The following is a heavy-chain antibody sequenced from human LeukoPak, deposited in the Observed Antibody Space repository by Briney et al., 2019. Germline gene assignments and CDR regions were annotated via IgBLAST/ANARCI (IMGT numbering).Heavy chain of an antibody. CDR3: ARDLAYRSSLRGTFDI. V-gene: IGHV4-61*01. CDR2: IYYSGNT. J-gene: IGHJ3*02. CDR1: GGSISSGSYY. Sequence: PSQTLSLTCTVSGGSISSGSYYWSWIRQAPGKGLEYIGFIYYSGNTNYNPSFKSRVTISVDTSKKQFSLKLSSVTAADTAVYYCARDLAYRSSLRGTFDIWGQGTKVTVSS. D-gene: IGHD6-19*01.